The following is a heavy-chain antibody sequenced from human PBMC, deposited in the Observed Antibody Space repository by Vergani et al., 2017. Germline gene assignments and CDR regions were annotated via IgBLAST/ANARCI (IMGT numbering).Heavy chain of an antibody. CDR3: AKGGDIVVVPAAKYYYYYMDV. D-gene: IGHD2-2*01. Sequence: QVQLVQSGAEVKKPGSSVKVSCKASGGTFSSYAISWVRQAPGHGLEWMGGIIPIFGTANYAQKFQGRVTITADESTSTAYMELSSLRSEDTAVYYCAKGGDIVVVPAAKYYYYYMDVWGKGTTVTVSS. CDR2: IIPIFGTA. CDR1: GGTFSSYA. V-gene: IGHV1-69*01. J-gene: IGHJ6*03.